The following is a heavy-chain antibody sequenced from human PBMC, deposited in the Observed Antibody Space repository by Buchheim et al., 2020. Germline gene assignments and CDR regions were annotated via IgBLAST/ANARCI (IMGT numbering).Heavy chain of an antibody. CDR1: GFTFSSYS. J-gene: IGHJ5*02. D-gene: IGHD5-18*01. CDR3: ARASIQLWLSPASGYQNWFDP. V-gene: IGHV3-21*01. Sequence: EVQLVESGGGLVKPGGSLRLSCAASGFTFSSYSMNWVRQAPGKGLEWVSSISSSSSYIYYADSVKGRFTISRDNAKNSLYLQMNSLRAEDTAVYYCARASIQLWLSPASGYQNWFDPWGQGTL. CDR2: ISSSSSYI.